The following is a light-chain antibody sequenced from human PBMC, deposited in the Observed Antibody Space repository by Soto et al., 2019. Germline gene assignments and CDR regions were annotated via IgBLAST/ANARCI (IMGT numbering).Light chain of an antibody. CDR3: AAWDDSLNAWA. Sequence: QSVLTQPPSASGTPGQTVAISCSGTNSNIGSYTVNWYQQFPGTAPRLLIYGNIQRPSGVPDRFSGSKSDTSASLAISGLLSEDESDYYCAAWDDSLNAWAFGRGTKVTVL. CDR2: GNI. V-gene: IGLV1-44*01. J-gene: IGLJ3*02. CDR1: NSNIGSYT.